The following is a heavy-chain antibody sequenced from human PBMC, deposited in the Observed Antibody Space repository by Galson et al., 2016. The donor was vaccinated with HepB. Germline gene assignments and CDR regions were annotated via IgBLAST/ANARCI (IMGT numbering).Heavy chain of an antibody. CDR1: EDSFNKYW. Sequence: QSGAEVKKPGESLKISCEGSEDSFNKYWIAWVRQMPGKGLEWMGIIYPDDSDTMYGPSFQGQVTITADRSITTAYLQWSSLKASDTAMYFCASQSNHYYDTTGPDDAFDIWGQGTKVTVSP. J-gene: IGHJ3*02. D-gene: IGHD3-22*01. CDR2: IYPDDSDT. CDR3: ASQSNHYYDTTGPDDAFDI. V-gene: IGHV5-51*01.